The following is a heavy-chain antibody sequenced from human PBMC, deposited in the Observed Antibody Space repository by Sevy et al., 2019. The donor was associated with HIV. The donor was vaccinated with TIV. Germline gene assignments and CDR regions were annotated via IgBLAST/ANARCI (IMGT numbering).Heavy chain of an antibody. CDR2: ISSSGVNI. CDR1: GFPFSSYE. V-gene: IGHV3-48*03. Sequence: GGSLRLSCAASGFPFSSYEMNWVRQAPGKGLEWISYISSSGVNIHYAESVKGRFTISRDNSKNSLYLQMNNLRAEDTAVYYCAREGCTKPHDYWGQGTLVTVSS. J-gene: IGHJ4*02. D-gene: IGHD2-8*01. CDR3: AREGCTKPHDY.